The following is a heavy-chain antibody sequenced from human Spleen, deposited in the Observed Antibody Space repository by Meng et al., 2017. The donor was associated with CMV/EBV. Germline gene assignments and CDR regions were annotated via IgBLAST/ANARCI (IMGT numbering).Heavy chain of an antibody. CDR3: ARVGKYYYYGMDV. J-gene: IGHJ6*02. Sequence: GESLKISCAASGFTFSSDWMSWVRQAPGKGLEWVSSISSSSSYIYYADSVKGRSTISRDNAKNSLYLQMNSLRAEDTAVYYCARVGKYYYYGMDVWGQGTTVTVSS. CDR1: GFTFSSDW. V-gene: IGHV3-21*01. CDR2: ISSSSSYI.